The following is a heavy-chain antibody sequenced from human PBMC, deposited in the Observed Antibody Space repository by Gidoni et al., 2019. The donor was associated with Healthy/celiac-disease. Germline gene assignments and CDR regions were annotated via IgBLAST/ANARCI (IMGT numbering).Heavy chain of an antibody. CDR3: ARGRTSRPLYYYYYGMDV. V-gene: IGHV4-34*01. CDR2: INHSGSP. Sequence: QVQLQQWGAGLLKPSETLSLTGAVYGGSFSGHYWSWIRQPPGKGLEWIGDINHSGSPNYHPSLKSLVTISVDTSKNQFSLKLSSVTAADTAVYYCARGRTSRPLYYYYYGMDVWGQGTTVTVSS. D-gene: IGHD6-6*01. CDR1: GGSFSGHY. J-gene: IGHJ6*02.